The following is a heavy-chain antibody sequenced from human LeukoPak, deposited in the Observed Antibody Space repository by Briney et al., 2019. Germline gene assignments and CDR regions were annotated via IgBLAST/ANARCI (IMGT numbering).Heavy chain of an antibody. CDR3: TSHSSGRYYFDY. CDR2: IKQDGSEK. J-gene: IGHJ4*02. Sequence: GGSLRLSCAASGFTFSSYGMHWVRQAPGKGLEWVANIKQDGSEKYYVDSVKGRFTISRDNAKNSLYLQMNSLRAEDTAVYYCTSHSSGRYYFDYWGQGTLVTVSS. D-gene: IGHD6-19*01. CDR1: GFTFSSYG. V-gene: IGHV3-7*01.